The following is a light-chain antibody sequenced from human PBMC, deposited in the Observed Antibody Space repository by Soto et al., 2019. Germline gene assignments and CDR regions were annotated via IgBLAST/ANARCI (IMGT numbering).Light chain of an antibody. CDR1: QSVSSD. CDR3: QQRSNWPLT. V-gene: IGKV3-11*01. J-gene: IGKJ4*01. CDR2: GAS. Sequence: IVMTQSPATLSVSPGERATLSCRASQSVSSDLAWYHQKPGQAPRLLIYGASTRATGIPARCSGSGSGTDFTLTSSSLEPEDFAVYYWQQRSNWPLTFGGGTKVDIK.